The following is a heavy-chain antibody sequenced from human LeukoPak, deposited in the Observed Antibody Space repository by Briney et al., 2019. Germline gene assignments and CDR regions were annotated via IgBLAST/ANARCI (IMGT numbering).Heavy chain of an antibody. D-gene: IGHD7-27*01. CDR1: GYTFTSYG. V-gene: IGHV1-18*01. Sequence: GASVKVSCKASGYTFTSYGISWVRRAPGQGLEWMGWISVYNGNTNYAQKFQGRVTMTTDTSTSTAYMEVRSLRSDDTAVYYCAREEANWGSPFDSWGQGTLVTVSS. CDR2: ISVYNGNT. J-gene: IGHJ4*02. CDR3: AREEANWGSPFDS.